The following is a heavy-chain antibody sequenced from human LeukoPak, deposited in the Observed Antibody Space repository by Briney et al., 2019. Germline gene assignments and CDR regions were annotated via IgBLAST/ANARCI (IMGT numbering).Heavy chain of an antibody. D-gene: IGHD4-11*01. V-gene: IGHV4-61*01. J-gene: IGHJ6*03. CDR2: IYYSGST. CDR3: AREKDYSNYYYYMDV. Sequence: KTSETLSLTCTVSGGSISSGNYYWSWIRQPPGKGLEWIGYIYYSGSTNYNPSLKSRVTISVDTSKNQFSLKLSSVTAADTAVYYCAREKDYSNYYYYMDVWGKGATVTVSS. CDR1: GGSISSGNYY.